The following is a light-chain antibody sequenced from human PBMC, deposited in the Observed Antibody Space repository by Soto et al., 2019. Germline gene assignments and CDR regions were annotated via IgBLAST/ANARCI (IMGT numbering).Light chain of an antibody. J-gene: IGLJ2*01. CDR1: SSDVGGYNY. CDR3: CSYAGSYTVV. V-gene: IGLV2-11*01. Sequence: QSALTQPRSVSGSPGQSVTISCTGTSSDVGGYNYVSWYQQHPGKAPKLMIYDVSKRPSGVPDRLSGSKSCNTASLTISGLQAEDEADYYCCSYAGSYTVVFGVGTKLTVL. CDR2: DVS.